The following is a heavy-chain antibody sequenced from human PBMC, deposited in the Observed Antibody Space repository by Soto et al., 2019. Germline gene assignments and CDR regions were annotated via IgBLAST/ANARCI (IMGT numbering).Heavy chain of an antibody. CDR2: IYPGDADT. V-gene: IGHV5-51*01. CDR1: GYSFANYW. J-gene: IGHJ6*02. Sequence: GESLKISCQGSGYSFANYWIAWVRQMPGKGLEWVGVIYPGDADTRYSPSFRGQVTISADKSISHVYLQWSSLKASDTAMYYCARNRLRQYYYGMDVWGQGTTVTVSS. D-gene: IGHD3-10*01. CDR3: ARNRLRQYYYGMDV.